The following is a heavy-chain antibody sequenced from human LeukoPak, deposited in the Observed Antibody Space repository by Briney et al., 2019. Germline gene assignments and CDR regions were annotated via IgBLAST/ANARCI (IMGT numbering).Heavy chain of an antibody. CDR3: ARGVYVDY. CDR2: INHSGST. CDR1: GGSFSGYY. Sequence: PSETLCLTCAVYGGSFSGYYWSWIRQPPGKGLEWIGEINHSGSTNYNPSLKSRVTISVDTSKNQFSLKLSSVTAADTAVYYCARGVYVDYWGQGTLVTVSS. V-gene: IGHV4-34*01. J-gene: IGHJ4*02.